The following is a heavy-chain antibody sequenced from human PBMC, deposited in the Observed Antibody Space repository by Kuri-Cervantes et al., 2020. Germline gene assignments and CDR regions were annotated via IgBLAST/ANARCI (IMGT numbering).Heavy chain of an antibody. V-gene: IGHV3-20*04. J-gene: IGHJ4*02. Sequence: GGSLRLSCAASGFTFDDYGMSWVRQAPGKGLEWVSGINWNGGSTGYADSVKGRFTISRDNSKNTLYLQMNSLRAEDTAVYYCAKGVGYSYGYRLHYFDYWGQGTLVTVSS. CDR1: GFTFDDYG. CDR3: AKGVGYSYGYRLHYFDY. D-gene: IGHD5-18*01. CDR2: INWNGGST.